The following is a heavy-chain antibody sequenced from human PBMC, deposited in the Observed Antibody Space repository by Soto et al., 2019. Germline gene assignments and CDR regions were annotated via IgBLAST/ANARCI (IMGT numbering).Heavy chain of an antibody. J-gene: IGHJ4*02. D-gene: IGHD3-10*01. CDR1: GGSISSGDYY. CDR2: IYPSGNT. V-gene: IGHV4-30-2*01. Sequence: QLQLQESGPGLVKPSQTLSLTCTVSGGSISSGDYYWSWIRQPPGKGLEWIGYIYPSGNTYYNPSLKGRATISVDRSQNQFSLKLSSVTAADTAVYYCAGDYGSGSYRFDYWGQGALVTVSS. CDR3: AGDYGSGSYRFDY.